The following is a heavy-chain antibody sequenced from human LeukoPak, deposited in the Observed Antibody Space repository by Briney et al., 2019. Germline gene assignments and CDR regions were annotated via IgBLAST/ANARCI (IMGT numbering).Heavy chain of an antibody. CDR2: IKGDGSIT. V-gene: IGHV3-74*01. CDR3: ARVGVSWGGFDI. J-gene: IGHJ3*02. Sequence: GGSLRLSCAASGFTLSSYWVYGVRQAPGKGLVWVSRIKGDGSITTYADSVKGRFTISRDNAKNTVFLQMNSLRGEDTAVYYCARVGVSWGGFDIWGQGTMVTVSS. D-gene: IGHD7-27*01. CDR1: GFTLSSYW.